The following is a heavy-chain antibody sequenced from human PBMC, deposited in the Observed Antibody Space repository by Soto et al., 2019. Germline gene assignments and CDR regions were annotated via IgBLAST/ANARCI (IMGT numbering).Heavy chain of an antibody. D-gene: IGHD4-17*01. CDR2: FDPEDGET. V-gene: IGHV1-24*01. CDR1: GYTLTELS. CDR3: ATGWNGLDYGDYYDI. J-gene: IGHJ3*02. Sequence: ASVKVSCKVSGYTLTELSMHWVRQAPGKGLEWMGGFDPEDGETIYAQKFQGRVTMTEDTSTDTAYMELSSLRSEDTAVYYCATGWNGLDYGDYYDIWGQGTMVTVSS.